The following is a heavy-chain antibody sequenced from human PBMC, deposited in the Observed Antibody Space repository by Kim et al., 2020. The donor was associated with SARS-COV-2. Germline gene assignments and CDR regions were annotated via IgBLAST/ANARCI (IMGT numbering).Heavy chain of an antibody. CDR1: GFTFSSYG. V-gene: IGHV3-33*01. D-gene: IGHD6-6*01. Sequence: GGSLRLSCAASGFTFSSYGMHWVRQAPGKGLEWVAVIWYDGSNKYYADSVKGRFTISRDNSKNTLYLQMNSLRAEDTAVYYCARDREYSSSAPDYWGQGTLVTVSP. CDR2: IWYDGSNK. CDR3: ARDREYSSSAPDY. J-gene: IGHJ4*02.